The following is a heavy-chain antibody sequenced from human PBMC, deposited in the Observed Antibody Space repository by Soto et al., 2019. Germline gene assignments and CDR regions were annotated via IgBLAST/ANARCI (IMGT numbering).Heavy chain of an antibody. V-gene: IGHV4-38-2*02. CDR3: ARGLSFYYDSSGYCNAYFQH. J-gene: IGHJ1*01. Sequence: SETLSLTCTVSGYSISSGSYWGWIRQPPGKVPEWSASIYHGGTTFYNTSLKSRITISVDTSNNQFSLKLSSVTAADTAVYYWARGLSFYYDSSGYCNAYFQHWGQGTLVTVS. CDR2: IYHGGTT. D-gene: IGHD3-22*01. CDR1: GYSISSGSY.